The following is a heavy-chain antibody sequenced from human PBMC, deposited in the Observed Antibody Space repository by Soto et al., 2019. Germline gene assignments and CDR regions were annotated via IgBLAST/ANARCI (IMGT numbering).Heavy chain of an antibody. CDR3: ARDLATGRPTVNDY. Sequence: ASWKVSCKSSGYTFTSYGISWVRHAPGQGLEWMGWISAYNGNTNYAQKLQGRVTMTTDTSTSTAYMELRSLRSDDTAVYYCARDLATGRPTVNDYWGQGTLVTVSS. J-gene: IGHJ4*02. CDR1: GYTFTSYG. V-gene: IGHV1-18*01. CDR2: ISAYNGNT. D-gene: IGHD4-17*01.